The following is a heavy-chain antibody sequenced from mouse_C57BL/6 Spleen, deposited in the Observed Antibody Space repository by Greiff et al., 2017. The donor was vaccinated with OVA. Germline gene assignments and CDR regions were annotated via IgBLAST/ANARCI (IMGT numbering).Heavy chain of an antibody. CDR3: ARGEYFDY. Sequence: QVQLQQSGAELVKPGASVKLSCKASGYTFTSYWMQWVKQRPGQGLEWIGEIDPSDSYTNYNQKFKGKATLTVDTSSSTAYMQLSSLTSEDSAVYYCARGEYFDYWGQGTTLTVSS. J-gene: IGHJ2*01. V-gene: IGHV1-50*01. CDR1: GYTFTSYW. CDR2: IDPSDSYT.